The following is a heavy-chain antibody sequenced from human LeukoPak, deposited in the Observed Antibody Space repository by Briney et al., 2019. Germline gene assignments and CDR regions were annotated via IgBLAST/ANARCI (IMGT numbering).Heavy chain of an antibody. Sequence: PSETLSLTCTVFGGSISSSTYYWGWIRQPPGKGLEWIGTIYYRGTTYYNPSLKSRVTISVDTSKNQFSLKLTSVTAADTAVYYCARHDSSGPSNAFDIWGQGTMVTVSS. CDR2: IYYRGTT. D-gene: IGHD3-22*01. J-gene: IGHJ3*02. CDR3: ARHDSSGPSNAFDI. CDR1: GGSISSSTYY. V-gene: IGHV4-39*01.